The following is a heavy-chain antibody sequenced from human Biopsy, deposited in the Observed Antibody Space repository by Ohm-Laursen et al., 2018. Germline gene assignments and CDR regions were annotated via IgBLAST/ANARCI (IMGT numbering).Heavy chain of an antibody. CDR1: GGSFSRYY. Sequence: SQTLSLTCTVSGGSFSRYYWTWIRQPPGKGLEWIGHISYTGCTNYDSSLKSRVTMSVDTSRNKFSLRVSSVTAADTAVYYCARDRDRRGWFDPWGQGTLVTVSS. CDR3: ARDRDRRGWFDP. D-gene: IGHD1-14*01. V-gene: IGHV4-59*12. J-gene: IGHJ5*02. CDR2: ISYTGCT.